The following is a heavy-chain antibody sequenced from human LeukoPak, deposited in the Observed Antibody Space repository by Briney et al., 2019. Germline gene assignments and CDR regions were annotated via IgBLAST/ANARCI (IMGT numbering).Heavy chain of an antibody. V-gene: IGHV3-7*01. CDR3: ARGLATAAAY. CDR1: TFSFNKFW. D-gene: IGHD6-13*01. J-gene: IGHJ4*02. CDR2: INQDGSQK. Sequence: GGSLRLSCVDSTFSFNKFWMSWVRQAPGKGLEWLANINQDGSQKYYVASLKGRFTISRDNAKNSVYLQINSLRAKDTAVYYCARGLATAAAYWGQGTLVTVSS.